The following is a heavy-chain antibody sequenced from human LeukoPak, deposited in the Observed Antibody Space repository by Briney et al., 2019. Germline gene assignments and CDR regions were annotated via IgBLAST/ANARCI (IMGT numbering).Heavy chain of an antibody. V-gene: IGHV1-69*04. Sequence: ASVKVSCKASGGTFRLYGISWVRQAPGQGLEWMGRIIPILGIANYAQKFQGRVTITADKSTSTAYMELSSLRSEDTAVYYCARGIGTATPFDYWGQGTLVTVSS. CDR3: ARGIGTATPFDY. CDR1: GGTFRLYG. CDR2: IIPILGIA. J-gene: IGHJ4*02. D-gene: IGHD5-12*01.